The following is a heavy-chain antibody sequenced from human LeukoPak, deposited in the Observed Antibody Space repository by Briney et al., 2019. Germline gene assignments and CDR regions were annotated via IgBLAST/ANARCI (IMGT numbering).Heavy chain of an antibody. Sequence: GGSLRLSCAASGFAFSTYGIHWVRQAPGKGLEWVAVLSFDGSSEYYADSVKGRFTVSRDNSKNTLYLQMNSLIDEDTAVYYCAKGSGSSGWNDLLGVVDYWGQGTLVTVSS. J-gene: IGHJ4*02. CDR2: LSFDGSSE. CDR3: AKGSGSSGWNDLLGVVDY. V-gene: IGHV3-30*18. CDR1: GFAFSTYG. D-gene: IGHD6-19*01.